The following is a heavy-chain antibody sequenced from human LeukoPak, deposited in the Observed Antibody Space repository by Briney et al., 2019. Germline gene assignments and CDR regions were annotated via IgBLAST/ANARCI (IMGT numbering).Heavy chain of an antibody. J-gene: IGHJ4*02. CDR3: ARDGGSSWYVGFDY. V-gene: IGHV3-74*01. Sequence: PGGSLRLSCAASGLTFSSHWMHWVRQAPGKGLVWVSRITNDGSSTTYADSVKGRFTISRDNSKNTLSLQMNSLRAEDTAVYYCARDGGSSWYVGFDYWGQGTLVTVSS. CDR1: GLTFSSHW. CDR2: ITNDGSST. D-gene: IGHD6-13*01.